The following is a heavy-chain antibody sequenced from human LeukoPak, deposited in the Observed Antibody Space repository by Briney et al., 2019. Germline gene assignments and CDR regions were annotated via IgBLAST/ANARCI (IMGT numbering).Heavy chain of an antibody. CDR1: GFTFSSYA. D-gene: IGHD4-23*01. V-gene: IGHV3-23*01. CDR2: ISGSGGST. J-gene: IGHJ2*01. CDR3: AKDRAGLRWEVDWYFDL. Sequence: GGSLRLSCAASGFTFSSYAMSWVRQAPGEGLEWVSAISGSGGSTYYADSVKGRFTISRDNSKNTLYLQMNSLRAEDTAVYYCAKDRAGLRWEVDWYFDLWGRGTLVTVSS.